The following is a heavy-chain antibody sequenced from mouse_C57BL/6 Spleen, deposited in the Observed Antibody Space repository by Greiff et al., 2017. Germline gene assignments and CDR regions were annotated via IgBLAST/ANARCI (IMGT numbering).Heavy chain of an antibody. V-gene: IGHV1-66*01. J-gene: IGHJ3*01. Sequence: VQGVESGPELVKPGASVKISCKASGYSFTSYYIHWVKQRPGQGLEWIGWIYPGSGNTKYNEKFKGKATLTADTSSSTAYMHLSSLTSEDSAVYYCARDDYGFAYWGQGTLVTVSA. CDR1: GYSFTSYY. CDR2: IYPGSGNT. D-gene: IGHD2-4*01. CDR3: ARDDYGFAY.